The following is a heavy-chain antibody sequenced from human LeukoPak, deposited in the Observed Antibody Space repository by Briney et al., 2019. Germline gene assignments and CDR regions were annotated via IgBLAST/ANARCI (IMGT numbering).Heavy chain of an antibody. CDR2: IYYSGST. Sequence: SQTLSLTCTVSGGSISSGDYYWSWIRQPPGKGLEWIGYIYYSGSTYYNPSLKSRVTISVDTSKNQFSLKLSSVTAADTAVYYCAARSVVPAATSFDYWGQGTLVTVSS. CDR3: AARSVVPAATSFDY. J-gene: IGHJ4*02. D-gene: IGHD2-2*01. V-gene: IGHV4-30-4*01. CDR1: GGSISSGDYY.